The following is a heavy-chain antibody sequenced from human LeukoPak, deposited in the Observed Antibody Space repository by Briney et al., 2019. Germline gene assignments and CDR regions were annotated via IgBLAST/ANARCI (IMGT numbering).Heavy chain of an antibody. CDR2: IYYSGST. J-gene: IGHJ3*02. CDR1: GGSISSYY. Sequence: SETLSLTCTVSGGSISSYYWSWIRQPPGKGPEWIGYIYYSGSTNYNPSLKSRVTISVDTSKNQFSLKLSSVTVADTAVYYCARHISLFRGAAGDAFDIWGQGTMVTVSS. V-gene: IGHV4-59*08. D-gene: IGHD3-10*01. CDR3: ARHISLFRGAAGDAFDI.